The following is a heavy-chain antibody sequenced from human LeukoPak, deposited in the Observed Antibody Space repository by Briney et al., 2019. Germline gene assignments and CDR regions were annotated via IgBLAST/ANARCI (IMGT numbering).Heavy chain of an antibody. V-gene: IGHV3-48*03. CDR3: ARGRDGSTFDY. CDR1: GFTFSSYE. J-gene: IGHJ4*02. CDR2: ISSSGSTI. Sequence: GGSLRLSCAASGFTFSSYEMNWVRQAPGKGLEWVSYISSSGSTIYYADSVKGRFTISRDNAKNSLYLQMNSLRAEDTAVYYCARGRDGSTFDYWGQGTLVTVSS. D-gene: IGHD5-24*01.